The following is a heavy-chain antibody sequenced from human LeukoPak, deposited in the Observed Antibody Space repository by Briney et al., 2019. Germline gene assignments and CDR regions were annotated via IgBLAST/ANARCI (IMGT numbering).Heavy chain of an antibody. J-gene: IGHJ3*02. D-gene: IGHD2-2*01. CDR1: GGTFSSYA. Sequence: GASVKVSCKASGGTFSSYANSWVRQAPGQGLEWMGGIIPIFGTANYAQKFQGRVTITADESTSTAYMELSSLRSEDTAVYYCARGLRYCSSTSCYLNIWGQGIMVTVSS. CDR3: ARGLRYCSSTSCYLNI. V-gene: IGHV1-69*13. CDR2: IIPIFGTA.